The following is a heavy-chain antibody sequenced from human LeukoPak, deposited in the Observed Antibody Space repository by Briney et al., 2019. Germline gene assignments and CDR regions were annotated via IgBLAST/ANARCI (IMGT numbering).Heavy chain of an antibody. J-gene: IGHJ6*03. V-gene: IGHV1-69*05. CDR1: GGAFSSYA. CDR3: AREGIDYYYYYMDV. D-gene: IGHD2-21*01. Sequence: SVKVSCKASGGAFSSYAISWVRQAPGQGLEWMGRIIPIFGTANYAQKFQGRVTITTDESTSTAYMELSSLRSEDTAVYYCAREGIDYYYYYMDVWGKGTTVTVSS. CDR2: IIPIFGTA.